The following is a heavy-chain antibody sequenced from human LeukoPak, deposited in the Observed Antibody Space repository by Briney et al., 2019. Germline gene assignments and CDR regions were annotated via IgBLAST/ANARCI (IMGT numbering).Heavy chain of an antibody. V-gene: IGHV1-46*01. Sequence: GASVKVSCKASGYTFTSQYVHWVRQAPGRGLEWMGIINPSGGSTRYAQKFQGRVTMTRDTSTSTVYMELKRLRSEDTAVYYCASWFGENDALDTWGQGTMVTVSS. CDR1: GYTFTSQY. CDR3: ASWFGENDALDT. CDR2: INPSGGST. J-gene: IGHJ3*02. D-gene: IGHD3-10*01.